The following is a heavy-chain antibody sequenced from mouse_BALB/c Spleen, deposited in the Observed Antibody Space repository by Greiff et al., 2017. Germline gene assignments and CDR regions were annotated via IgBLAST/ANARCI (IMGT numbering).Heavy chain of an antibody. CDR2: INPNNGGT. J-gene: IGHJ1*01. CDR1: GYTFTDYN. Sequence: VQLQQSGPELVKPGASVKIPCKASGYTFTDYNMDWVKQSHGKSLEWIGDINPNNGGTNYNQKFKGKATLTVDKSSSTAYMELRSLTSEDTAVYYCARGWGNSWYFDVWGAGTTVTVSS. D-gene: IGHD2-1*01. V-gene: IGHV1-18*01. CDR3: ARGWGNSWYFDV.